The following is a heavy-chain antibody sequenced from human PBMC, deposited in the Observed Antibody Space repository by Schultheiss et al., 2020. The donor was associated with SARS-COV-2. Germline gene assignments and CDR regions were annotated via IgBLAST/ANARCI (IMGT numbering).Heavy chain of an antibody. V-gene: IGHV4-30-2*01. CDR2: MYQSGST. J-gene: IGHJ3*02. Sequence: SETLSLTCAVSGGSISSGGYSWSWIRQPPGKGLEWIGYMYQSGSTYYNPSLKSRVTISIDRSKDQHSLKLSSMTAADTAVYYCAKDEDSGSYFGDDAFDIWGQGTMVTVSS. CDR3: AKDEDSGSYFGDDAFDI. D-gene: IGHD1-26*01. CDR1: GGSISSGGYS.